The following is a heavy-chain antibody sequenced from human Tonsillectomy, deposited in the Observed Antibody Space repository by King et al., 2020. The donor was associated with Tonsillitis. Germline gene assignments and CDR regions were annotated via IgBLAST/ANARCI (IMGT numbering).Heavy chain of an antibody. J-gene: IGHJ2*01. D-gene: IGHD3-22*01. CDR1: GFTFSSYG. V-gene: IGHV3-30*18. CDR2: ISYDGSNK. CDR3: AKCPTKFYAIRGYWCGIWYLDL. Sequence: VQLVESGGGVVQPGRSLRLSCAASGFTFSSYGMHWVRQAPGEGLEWGAVISYDGSNKYYADSVKGRFTISRDNSKNQLYLKMNSLRAEDTDVYYCAKCPTKFYAIRGYWCGIWYLDLWGRGTLVTISS.